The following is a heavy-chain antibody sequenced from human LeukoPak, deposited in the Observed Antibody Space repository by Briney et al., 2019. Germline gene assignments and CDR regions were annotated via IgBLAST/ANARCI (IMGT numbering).Heavy chain of an antibody. V-gene: IGHV5-51*01. J-gene: IGHJ3*02. CDR3: ASPRTLMTTVTRAAFDI. CDR2: VYPGDSDT. CDR1: GYSFTSYW. Sequence: GESLKISCKGSGYSFTSYWIGWVRQMPGKSLEWMGIVYPGDSDTRYSPSFQGQVTISADKSISNACLQWSSLKASDTARYYCASPRTLMTTVTRAAFDIWGQGTMVTVSS. D-gene: IGHD4-17*01.